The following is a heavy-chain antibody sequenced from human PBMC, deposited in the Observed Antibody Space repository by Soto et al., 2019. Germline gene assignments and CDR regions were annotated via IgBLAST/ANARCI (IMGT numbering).Heavy chain of an antibody. D-gene: IGHD1-26*01. Sequence: SETLSLTCAVSGGSISSGGYSWSWIRQPPGKSLEWIGYIYHSGSTYYNPSLKSRVTISVDKSKNQFSLKLSSVTAADTAVYYCARFNSGSYYEAFDIWGQGTMVTVSS. CDR2: IYHSGST. J-gene: IGHJ3*02. CDR3: ARFNSGSYYEAFDI. V-gene: IGHV4-30-2*01. CDR1: GGSISSGGYS.